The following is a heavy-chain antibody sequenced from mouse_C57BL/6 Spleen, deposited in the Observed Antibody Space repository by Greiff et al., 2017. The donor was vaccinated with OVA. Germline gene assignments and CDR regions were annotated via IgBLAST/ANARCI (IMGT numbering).Heavy chain of an antibody. CDR1: GYTFTSYW. V-gene: IGHV1-55*01. CDR3: ARGFPYDYDWYFDV. Sequence: VQLQQSGAELVKPGASVKMSCKASGYTFTSYWITWVKQRPGQGLEWIGDIYPGSGSTNYNEKFKSKATLTVDTSSSTAYMQLSSLTSEDSAVYYCARGFPYDYDWYFDVWGTGTTVTVSS. D-gene: IGHD2-4*01. J-gene: IGHJ1*03. CDR2: IYPGSGST.